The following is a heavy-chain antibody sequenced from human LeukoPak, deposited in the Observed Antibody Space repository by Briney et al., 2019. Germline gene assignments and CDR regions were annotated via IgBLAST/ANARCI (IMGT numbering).Heavy chain of an antibody. D-gene: IGHD3-3*01. CDR3: AKASGYSQYNYFDY. CDR1: GFTFSSYA. CDR2: ISGSGGST. Sequence: PGGSLRLSCAASGFTFSSYAMSWVRQAPGKGQEWVSAISGSGGSTYYADSVKGRFTISRDNSKNTLYLQMNSLRAEDTAVYYCAKASGYSQYNYFDYWGQGTLVTVSS. V-gene: IGHV3-23*01. J-gene: IGHJ4*02.